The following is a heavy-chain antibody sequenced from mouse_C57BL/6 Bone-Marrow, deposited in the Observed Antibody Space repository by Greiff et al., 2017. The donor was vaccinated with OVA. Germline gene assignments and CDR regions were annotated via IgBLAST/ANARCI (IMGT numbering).Heavy chain of an antibody. Sequence: QVQLKQSGPGLVAPSQSLSITCTVSGFSLTSYGVDWVRQPPGKGLEWLGVIWGGGSTNYNSALMSSLGISKDNSKSHVFFKMNSLQTDDTAMYDCAKDNPNWEGTWFADWGKGTLVTVSA. CDR1: GFSLTSYG. D-gene: IGHD4-1*01. CDR2: IWGGGST. CDR3: AKDNPNWEGTWFAD. V-gene: IGHV2-9*01. J-gene: IGHJ3*01.